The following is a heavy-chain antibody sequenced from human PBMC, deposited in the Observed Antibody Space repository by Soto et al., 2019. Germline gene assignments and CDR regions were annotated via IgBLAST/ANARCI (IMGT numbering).Heavy chain of an antibody. V-gene: IGHV1-69*02. D-gene: IGHD1-26*01. CDR3: ARAKLMGAPDY. Sequence: QVQLVQSGAEVKKPGSSVKVSCKASGGTFSSYTISWVRQAPGQGLEWMGRIIPILGIANYAQKFQGRVTITAEKSTSTAYMELSSLRSEDTAVYYCARAKLMGAPDYWGQGTLVTVSS. CDR1: GGTFSSYT. J-gene: IGHJ4*02. CDR2: IIPILGIA.